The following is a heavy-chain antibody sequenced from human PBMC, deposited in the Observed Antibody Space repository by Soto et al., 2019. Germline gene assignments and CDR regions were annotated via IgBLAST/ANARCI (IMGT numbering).Heavy chain of an antibody. CDR1: GFTFSGDW. J-gene: IGHJ4*02. V-gene: IGHV3-74*01. Sequence: EVQLVESGGGLVQPGGSLRLSCRDSGFTFSGDWMHWVRQAPGKGLDWVSRIDPYDTGISYADSVKGRFTISRDNAKSTLYLKMNSLRPEDTAVYYCTRETCGASDYWGQGTLVTVSA. CDR3: TRETCGASDY. CDR2: IDPYDTGI. D-gene: IGHD4-17*01.